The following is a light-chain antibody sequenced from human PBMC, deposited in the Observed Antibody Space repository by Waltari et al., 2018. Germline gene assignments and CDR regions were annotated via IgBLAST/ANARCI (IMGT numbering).Light chain of an antibody. CDR2: QDT. CDR3: QTWDSNTAV. Sequence: SYELTQPPTVSVSPGQKARLPCTGTPLGQTYTSWYQQKPGQSPVLIVYQDTTRPSGIPGRFSGSTSGNTGNTSTLTISGTQAMDEADYYCQTWDSNTAVFGSGTKLTVL. V-gene: IGLV3-1*01. J-gene: IGLJ1*01. CDR1: PLGQTY.